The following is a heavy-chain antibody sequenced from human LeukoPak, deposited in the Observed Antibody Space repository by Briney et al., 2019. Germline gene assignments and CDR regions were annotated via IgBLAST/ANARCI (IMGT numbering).Heavy chain of an antibody. CDR2: ISGSSNDK. D-gene: IGHD5-12*01. J-gene: IGHJ1*01. Sequence: GGSLRLSCLASGFTFSRYSMKWVRQAPGKGLEWVSSISGSSNDKHYIDSVKGRFTISRDNAKNSLFLQMNSLRVEDTAVYYCVRAEGSSGSSEYFQHWGQGTLVTVSS. V-gene: IGHV3-21*01. CDR3: VRAEGSSGSSEYFQH. CDR1: GFTFSRYS.